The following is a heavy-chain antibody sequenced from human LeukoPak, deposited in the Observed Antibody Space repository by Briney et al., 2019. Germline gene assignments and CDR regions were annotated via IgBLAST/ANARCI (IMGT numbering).Heavy chain of an antibody. Sequence: PSETLSLTCTVSGGSISSYYWSWIRQPPGKGLEWIGYIYYSGSTNYNPSLKSRVTISLDTSKNQFSLRLSSVTDAVTAVYYCASDYGSGSWRFDYWGQGTLATVSS. J-gene: IGHJ4*02. CDR1: GGSISSYY. V-gene: IGHV4-59*01. CDR2: IYYSGST. CDR3: ASDYGSGSWRFDY. D-gene: IGHD3-10*01.